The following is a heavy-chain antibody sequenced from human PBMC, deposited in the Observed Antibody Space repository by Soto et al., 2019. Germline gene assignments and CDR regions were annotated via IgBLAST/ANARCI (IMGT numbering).Heavy chain of an antibody. Sequence: PSETKCVTCSVAGGKIGGYDGSWIRQKTGKGLEWIGYIYYSGSTNYNPSLKSRVTISVDTSKNQFSLKLSSVTAADTAVYYCARRRVATIRGNWFDPWGQGTLVTVSS. D-gene: IGHD5-12*01. J-gene: IGHJ5*02. CDR2: IYYSGST. CDR3: ARRRVATIRGNWFDP. V-gene: IGHV4-59*01. CDR1: GGKIGGYD.